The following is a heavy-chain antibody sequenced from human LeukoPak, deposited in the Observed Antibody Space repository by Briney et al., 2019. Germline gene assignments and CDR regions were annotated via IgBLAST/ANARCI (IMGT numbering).Heavy chain of an antibody. CDR3: ATLKNNYYDSSGYYSGSY. CDR1: GGTFSSYA. Sequence: SVKFSCKASGGTFSSYAISWVRQAPGQGLEWMGRIIPILGIANYAQKFQGRVTITADKSTSTAYMELSSLRSEDTAVYYCATLKNNYYDSSGYYSGSYWGQGTLVTVSS. V-gene: IGHV1-69*04. D-gene: IGHD3-22*01. J-gene: IGHJ4*02. CDR2: IIPILGIA.